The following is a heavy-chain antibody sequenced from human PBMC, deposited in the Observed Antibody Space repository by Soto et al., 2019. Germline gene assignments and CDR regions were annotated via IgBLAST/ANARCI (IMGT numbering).Heavy chain of an antibody. Sequence: QVQLVESGGGLAKPGGSLRLSCAASGFTFSHYFMTWLSQAPGQWLEWVSHISNSGSTTYYADSVNGRFTISRDNAKDSLYLQLNRLRAEDTAVYYCVREKYCSGGRCYSDYWGQGTRVTVSS. V-gene: IGHV3-11*01. CDR1: GFTFSHYF. J-gene: IGHJ4*02. CDR2: ISNSGSTT. CDR3: VREKYCSGGRCYSDY. D-gene: IGHD2-15*01.